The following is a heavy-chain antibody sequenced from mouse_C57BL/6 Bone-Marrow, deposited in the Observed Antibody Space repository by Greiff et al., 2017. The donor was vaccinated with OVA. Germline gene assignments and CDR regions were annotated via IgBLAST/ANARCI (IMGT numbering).Heavy chain of an antibody. CDR1: GYSFTGYY. J-gene: IGHJ4*01. CDR3: ARYYDGYYKNYYYAMDY. V-gene: IGHV1-42*01. Sequence: VQLQQSGPELVKPGASVKISCKASGYSFTGYYMNWVKQSPEKSLEWIGEINPSTGGTTYNQKFKAKATLTVDKSSSTAYMQLKSLTSEDSAVYYCARYYDGYYKNYYYAMDYWGQGTSVTVSS. CDR2: INPSTGGT. D-gene: IGHD2-3*01.